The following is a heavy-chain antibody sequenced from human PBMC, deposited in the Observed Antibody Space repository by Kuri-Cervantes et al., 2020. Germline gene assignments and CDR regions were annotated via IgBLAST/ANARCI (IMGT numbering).Heavy chain of an antibody. Sequence: SETLSLTCAVYGGSFSGYYWSWIRQSPGKGLEWIGEINHSGSTNYNPSLKSRVTISVDTSKNQFSLKLGSVTAADTAVYYCARETMIGNDAFDIWGQGTMVTVSS. D-gene: IGHD3-22*01. CDR2: INHSGST. V-gene: IGHV4-34*01. CDR1: GGSFSGYY. CDR3: ARETMIGNDAFDI. J-gene: IGHJ3*02.